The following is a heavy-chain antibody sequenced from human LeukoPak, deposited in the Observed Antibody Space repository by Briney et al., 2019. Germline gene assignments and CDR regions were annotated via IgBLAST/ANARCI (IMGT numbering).Heavy chain of an antibody. CDR2: IYYSGST. Sequence: PSETLSLTCTVSGGSISSSSYYWGWIRQPPGKGLEWIGSIYYSGSTYYNPSLKSRVTISVDTSKNQFSLKLSSVTAADTAVYYCARHVASLYSSSWGDRYYFDYWGQGTLVTVSS. CDR1: GGSISSSSYY. CDR3: ARHVASLYSSSWGDRYYFDY. D-gene: IGHD6-13*01. V-gene: IGHV4-39*01. J-gene: IGHJ4*02.